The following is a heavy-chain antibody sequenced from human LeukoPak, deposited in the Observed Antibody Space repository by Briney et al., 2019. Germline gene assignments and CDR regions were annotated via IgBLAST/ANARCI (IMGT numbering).Heavy chain of an antibody. Sequence: SVTVSCKASGGTFSSYAISWVRQAPGQGLEWMGGIIPIFGTANYAQKFQGRVTITADESTSTAYMELSSLRSEDTAVYYCARELGPYSSFDYWGQGTLVTVSS. CDR1: GGTFSSYA. V-gene: IGHV1-69*01. J-gene: IGHJ4*02. CDR3: ARELGPYSSFDY. CDR2: IIPIFGTA. D-gene: IGHD6-19*01.